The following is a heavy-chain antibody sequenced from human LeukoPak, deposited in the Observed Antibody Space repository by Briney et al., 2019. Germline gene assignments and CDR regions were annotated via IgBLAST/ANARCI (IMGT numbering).Heavy chain of an antibody. CDR2: IYPADSDT. CDR1: GYIFTNYW. J-gene: IGHJ4*02. Sequence: GESLKISCQVSGYIFTNYWIGWVRQMPGKGLGSMGIIYPADSDTTYSPSFEGQVTISADKSIDTVYLQWSSLKASDTATYYCARQSRDGSKTRGYYFDSWGQGTLVTVSS. V-gene: IGHV5-51*01. D-gene: IGHD3-10*01. CDR3: ARQSRDGSKTRGYYFDS.